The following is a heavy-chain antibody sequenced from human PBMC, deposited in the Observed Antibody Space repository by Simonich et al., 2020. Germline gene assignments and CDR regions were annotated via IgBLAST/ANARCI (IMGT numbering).Heavy chain of an antibody. CDR2: INHSGNT. CDR1: GGSFSGYY. V-gene: IGHV4-34*01. D-gene: IGHD3-9*01. J-gene: IGHJ5*02. Sequence: QVQLQQWGAGLLKPSETLSLTCAVYGGSFSGYYWSWIRQPPGKGLDWIGEINHSGNTNNNPSHRSRVTRSVATSKNQCSLKRSSVTAADTAGYYCARCGLVNYDILTGYHNWFDPWGQGTLVTVSS. CDR3: ARCGLVNYDILTGYHNWFDP.